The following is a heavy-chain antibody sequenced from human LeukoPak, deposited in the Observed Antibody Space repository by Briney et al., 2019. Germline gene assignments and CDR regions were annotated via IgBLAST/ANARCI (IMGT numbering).Heavy chain of an antibody. CDR2: IYYRSKWYA. J-gene: IGHJ4*02. CDR1: GDSVSGNRAT. V-gene: IGHV6-1*01. D-gene: IGHD1-1*01. CDR3: ARSTGPIDY. Sequence: SQTLSLTCAISGDSVSGNRATWSWLRQSPSRGLEWLGRIYYRSKWYADYAVSVKGRITINPDTSKNQISLQLNSVTPEDTAVYYCARSTGPIDYWGQGTLVTVSS.